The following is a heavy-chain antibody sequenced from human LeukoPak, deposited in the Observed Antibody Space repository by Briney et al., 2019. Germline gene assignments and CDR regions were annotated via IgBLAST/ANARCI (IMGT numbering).Heavy chain of an antibody. V-gene: IGHV1-18*01. CDR1: GYTFTSYG. CDR3: ARDLERYYDLEGRSGY. D-gene: IGHD3-3*01. CDR2: ISAYNGNT. J-gene: IGHJ4*02. Sequence: GASVKVSCKASGYTFTSYGISWVRQAPGQGLEWMGWISAYNGNTNYAQKLQGRVTMTTDTSTSTAYMELRSLRSDDTAVYYCARDLERYYDLEGRSGYWGQGILVTVSS.